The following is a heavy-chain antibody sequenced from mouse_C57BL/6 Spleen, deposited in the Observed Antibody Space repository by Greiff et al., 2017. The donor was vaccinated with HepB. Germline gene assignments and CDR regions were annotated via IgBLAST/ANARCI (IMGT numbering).Heavy chain of an antibody. CDR1: GYTFTSYW. CDR2: INPSSGYT. Sequence: QVQLKQSGAELAKPGASVKLSCKASGYTFTSYWMHWVKQRPGQGLEWIGYINPSSGYTKYNQKFKDKATLTADKSSSTAYMQLSSLTYEDSAVYYCARSPNWDGNGWYFDVWGTGTTVTVSS. J-gene: IGHJ1*03. V-gene: IGHV1-7*01. CDR3: ARSPNWDGNGWYFDV. D-gene: IGHD4-1*01.